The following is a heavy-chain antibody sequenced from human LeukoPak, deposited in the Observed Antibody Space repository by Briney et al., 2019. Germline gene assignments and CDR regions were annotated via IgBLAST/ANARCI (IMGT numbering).Heavy chain of an antibody. Sequence: PSETLSLTCTVSGGSISSSSYYWGWSRHPPGKGLEWLGSIYYSGSTYYNPSLKSRVTISVDTSKNQFFLKLSSVTAADTAVYYCARVRVVITTFDYWGQGTLVTVSS. CDR2: IYYSGST. CDR3: ARVRVVITTFDY. CDR1: GGSISSSSYY. J-gene: IGHJ4*02. V-gene: IGHV4-39*01. D-gene: IGHD3-22*01.